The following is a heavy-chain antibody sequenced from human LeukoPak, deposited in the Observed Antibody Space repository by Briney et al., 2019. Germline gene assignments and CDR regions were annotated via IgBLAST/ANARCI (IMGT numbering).Heavy chain of an antibody. D-gene: IGHD6-13*01. CDR2: ISSSSSYI. CDR3: ARDLQVPGSLPRYSSLVDY. V-gene: IGHV3-21*01. J-gene: IGHJ4*02. Sequence: AGSLRLSCAASGFTFSSYSMNWVRQAPGKGLEWVSSISSSSSYIYYADSVKGRFTISRDNAKNSLYLQMNSLRAEDTAVYYCARDLQVPGSLPRYSSLVDYWGQGTLVTVSS. CDR1: GFTFSSYS.